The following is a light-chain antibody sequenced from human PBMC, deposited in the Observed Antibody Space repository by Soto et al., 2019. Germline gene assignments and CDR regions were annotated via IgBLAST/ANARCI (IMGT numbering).Light chain of an antibody. CDR2: IDD. CDR3: ATWDSSLSAYV. Sequence: QSVLTQPPSLSGTPGQRVTISCSGSTSNIAGNTVHWYQHLPETAPKLLIYIDDQRPSGVPDRFSGSKSGTSASLAISGLQSEDEADYYCATWDSSLSAYVFGTGTKLTVL. J-gene: IGLJ1*01. CDR1: TSNIAGNT. V-gene: IGLV1-44*01.